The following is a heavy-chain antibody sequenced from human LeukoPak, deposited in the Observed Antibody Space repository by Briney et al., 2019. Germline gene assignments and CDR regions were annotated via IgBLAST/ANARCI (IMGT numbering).Heavy chain of an antibody. Sequence: GRSLRLACAASGFTFSSYGMHRVRQAPGKGLEWVAVIWYDGTNKYYADSVKGRFTISRDNSKNTLYLQMNSLRAEDTDVYYCAKDLYCSSTSCYYYYYYGMDVWGQGTTVTVSS. CDR1: GFTFSSYG. CDR2: IWYDGTNK. D-gene: IGHD2-2*01. V-gene: IGHV3-33*06. CDR3: AKDLYCSSTSCYYYYYYGMDV. J-gene: IGHJ6*02.